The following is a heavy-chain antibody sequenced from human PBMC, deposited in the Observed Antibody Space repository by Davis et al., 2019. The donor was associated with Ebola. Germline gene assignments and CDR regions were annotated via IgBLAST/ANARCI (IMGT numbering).Heavy chain of an antibody. CDR1: GYSFTSYW. J-gene: IGHJ6*04. V-gene: IGHV5-51*01. CDR3: ARQVATNLYYYGMDV. D-gene: IGHD5-12*01. Sequence: GESLKISCKGSGYSFTSYWIGWVRQMPGKGLEWMGIIYPGDSDTRYSPSFQGQVTISADKSISTAYLQWSSLKASDTAMYYCARQVATNLYYYGMDVWGKGTTVTVSS. CDR2: IYPGDSDT.